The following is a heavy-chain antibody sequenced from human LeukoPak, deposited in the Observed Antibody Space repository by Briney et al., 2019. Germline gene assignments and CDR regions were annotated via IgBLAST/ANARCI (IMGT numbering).Heavy chain of an antibody. D-gene: IGHD2-2*01. CDR2: IYYSGST. V-gene: IGHV4-39*01. Sequence: YPSETLSLTCTVSGGSISSSSYYWGWIRQPPGKGLEWIGSIYYSGSTYYNPSLKSRVTISVDTSKNQFSLKLSSVTAADTAVYYCARGAGYCSSTSCWNWFDPWGQGTLVTVSS. J-gene: IGHJ5*02. CDR1: GGSISSSSYY. CDR3: ARGAGYCSSTSCWNWFDP.